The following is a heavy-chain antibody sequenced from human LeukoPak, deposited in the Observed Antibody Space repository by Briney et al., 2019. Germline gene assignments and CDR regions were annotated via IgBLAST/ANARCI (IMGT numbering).Heavy chain of an antibody. CDR2: ISSGSSST. CDR1: GFTFSNYN. V-gene: IGHV3-21*01. Sequence: PGGSLRLSCAASGFTFSNYNMNWVRQVLGKGLEWISTISSGSSSTYYADSVKGRFTISRDNTKNSLFLQMNSLRAEDTAVYYCARESTFFDYWGQGILVTVSS. CDR3: ARESTFFDY. J-gene: IGHJ4*02.